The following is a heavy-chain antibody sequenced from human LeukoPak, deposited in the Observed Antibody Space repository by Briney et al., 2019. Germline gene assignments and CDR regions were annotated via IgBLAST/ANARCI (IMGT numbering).Heavy chain of an antibody. CDR3: AKDREYSAYDSDY. CDR2: VSGNSGST. Sequence: TGGSLRLSCAASGFTFSSYAMNWVRQAPGKGLEWVSTVSGNSGSTYYADSVKGRFTISRDNSKNTLYLQMNNLRAEDTAVYYCAKDREYSAYDSDYWGQGTLVTVSS. CDR1: GFTFSSYA. D-gene: IGHD5-12*01. J-gene: IGHJ4*02. V-gene: IGHV3-23*01.